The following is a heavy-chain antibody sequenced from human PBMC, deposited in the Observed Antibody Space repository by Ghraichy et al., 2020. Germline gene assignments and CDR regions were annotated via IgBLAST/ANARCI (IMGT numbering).Heavy chain of an antibody. Sequence: LTCAISGFTFNDQYMSWIRQAPGKGLEWLSYISSSGYTYYADSVKGRFSISRDTAKNSLYLQMNRLRVEDTAVYYCATHSGYDRDWGQGTLVTVSS. CDR1: GFTFNDQY. CDR3: ATHSGYDRD. CDR2: ISSSGYT. V-gene: IGHV3-11*01. D-gene: IGHD5-12*01. J-gene: IGHJ4*02.